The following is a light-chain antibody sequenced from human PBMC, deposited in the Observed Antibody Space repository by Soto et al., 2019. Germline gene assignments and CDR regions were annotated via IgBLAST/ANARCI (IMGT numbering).Light chain of an antibody. CDR1: TSNIENHP. V-gene: IGLV1-44*01. Sequence: QSVLTQPPSASGTPGQRITISCSGSTSNIENHPVNWFQQVPGAAPRLLIKTNNQRPSGVPDRFSGSKSGASASLAISGLQSEDEATYYCATWDDSRNGVFGSGTKVTVL. J-gene: IGLJ1*01. CDR3: ATWDDSRNGV. CDR2: TNN.